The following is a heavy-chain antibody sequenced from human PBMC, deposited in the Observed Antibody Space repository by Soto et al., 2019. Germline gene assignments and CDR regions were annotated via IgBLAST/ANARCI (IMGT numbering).Heavy chain of an antibody. CDR3: ARVRFGELV. V-gene: IGHV3-23*01. D-gene: IGHD3-10*01. J-gene: IGHJ4*02. Sequence: EVQLLESGGGLVQPGGSLRLSCAASGFTFSSYAMSWVRQAPGKGLEWVSIIGVGGGDRYYPESVKGRFTISRDNSRDTLYLEMNSLRDGDTAVYYCARVRFGELVWGQGTLVIVSS. CDR1: GFTFSSYA. CDR2: IGVGGGDR.